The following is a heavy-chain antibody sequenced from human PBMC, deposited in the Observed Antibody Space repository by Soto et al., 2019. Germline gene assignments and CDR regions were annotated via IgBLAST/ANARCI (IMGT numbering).Heavy chain of an antibody. CDR1: GFPFSNYW. J-gene: IGHJ4*02. V-gene: IGHV3-74*01. CDR2: INSDGSST. D-gene: IGHD5-12*01. CDR3: AAGYQD. Sequence: EENLVQSGGGLVQPGGSLRLSCAAFGFPFSNYWMHWVRQVPGQGLVWVSRINSDGSSTIYADFVKGRFTISRENAKNTLYLQMNSLRVEDTAIYYCAAGYQDWGQGALVTVSS.